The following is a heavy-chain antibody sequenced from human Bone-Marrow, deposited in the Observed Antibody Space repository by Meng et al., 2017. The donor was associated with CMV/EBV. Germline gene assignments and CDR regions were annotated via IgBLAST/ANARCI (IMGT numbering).Heavy chain of an antibody. V-gene: IGHV1-2*02. CDR3: ARDGKVYDAKYYYYYGMDV. CDR1: GYTFTGYY. J-gene: IGHJ6*02. Sequence: ASVKVSCKASGYTFTGYYMHWVRQAPGQGLEWMGWINPNSGGTNYAQKFQSRVTMTRDTSISTAYMELSRLRSDDTAVYYCARDGKVYDAKYYYYYGMDVWGQGTTVTVSS. D-gene: IGHD5/OR15-5a*01. CDR2: INPNSGGT.